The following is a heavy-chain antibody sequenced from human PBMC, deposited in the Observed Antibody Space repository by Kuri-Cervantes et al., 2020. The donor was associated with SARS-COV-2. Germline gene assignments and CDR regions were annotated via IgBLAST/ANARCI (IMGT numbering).Heavy chain of an antibody. D-gene: IGHD2-15*01. J-gene: IGHJ4*02. CDR2: IYYSGST. CDR1: GYSISSGYY. Sequence: ESLKISCAVSGYSISSGYYWGWIRQPPGKGLEWIGYIYYSGSTNYNPSLKSRATISVDTSKNQFSLKLSSVTAADTAVYYCARVGGGYVDYWGQGTLVTVSS. V-gene: IGHV4-61*01. CDR3: ARVGGGYVDY.